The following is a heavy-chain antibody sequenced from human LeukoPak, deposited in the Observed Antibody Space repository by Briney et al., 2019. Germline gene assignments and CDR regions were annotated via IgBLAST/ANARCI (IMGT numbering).Heavy chain of an antibody. D-gene: IGHD1-26*01. V-gene: IGHV3-48*04. CDR1: GFTFSSYS. J-gene: IGHJ4*02. CDR3: ARVARGNYYHFDS. CDR2: ISYSSETT. Sequence: GGSQRLSCEASGFTFSSYSLTWVRQAPGKGLEWVSYISYSSETTSYADSVKGRFTSSRDYAKKSLYLQMNSLRAEDTAVYFCARVARGNYYHFDSWGQGTLVTVSS.